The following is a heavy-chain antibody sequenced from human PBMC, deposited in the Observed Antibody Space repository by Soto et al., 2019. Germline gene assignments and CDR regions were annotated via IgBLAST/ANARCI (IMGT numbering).Heavy chain of an antibody. Sequence: PSETLSLTCAVYGGSFSGYYWSWIRQPPGKGLERIGEINHRGRTNYNPSLKSRVTISVDTSKNQFSLKLSSVTAADTAVYYCVSWKNLDLGFCSGGSCYYFDYWGQGTLVTVSS. CDR1: GGSFSGYY. J-gene: IGHJ4*02. D-gene: IGHD2-15*01. CDR2: INHRGRT. CDR3: VSWKNLDLGFCSGGSCYYFDY. V-gene: IGHV4-34*01.